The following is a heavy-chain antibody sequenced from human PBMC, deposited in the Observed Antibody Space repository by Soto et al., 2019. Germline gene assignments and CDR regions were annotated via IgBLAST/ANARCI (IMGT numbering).Heavy chain of an antibody. J-gene: IGHJ6*02. Sequence: PSQTLSLTCAISVDSVSTNSAAWNWVRQSPSRGLEWLGRTYYTSKWFNDYAVSVKGRITINPDTSKNQFSLQLNSVTPEDTAVYYCAGGYGMNVWGQGTTVTVSS. CDR2: TYYTSKWFN. CDR3: AGGYGMNV. CDR1: VDSVSTNSAA. V-gene: IGHV6-1*01.